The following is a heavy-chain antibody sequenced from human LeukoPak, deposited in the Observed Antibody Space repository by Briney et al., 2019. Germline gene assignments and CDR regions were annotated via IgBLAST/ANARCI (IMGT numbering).Heavy chain of an antibody. D-gene: IGHD6-19*01. CDR2: ISGSGGST. V-gene: IGHV3-23*01. CDR1: GFTFSSYG. Sequence: GSLRLSCAASGFTFSSYGMSWVRQAPGKGLEWVSAISGSGGSTYYADSVKGRFTISRDNSKNTLYLQMNSLRAEDTAVYYCAKDGGSGWYVDYWGQGTLVTVSS. CDR3: AKDGGSGWYVDY. J-gene: IGHJ4*02.